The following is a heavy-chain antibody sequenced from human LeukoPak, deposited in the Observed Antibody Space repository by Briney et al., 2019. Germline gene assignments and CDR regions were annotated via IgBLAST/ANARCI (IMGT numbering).Heavy chain of an antibody. CDR3: ARGAVRGGTNFDY. CDR1: GDSVSGSPAV. D-gene: IGHD3-10*01. Sequence: SQXLSLTCAISGDSVSGSPAVWNWIRQSPSRGLEWLGRAYYRSKWYIDYAVSVKGRITITPDTSKNQFSLQLNSVTPEDTAVYYCARGAVRGGTNFDYWGQGTLVTVSS. V-gene: IGHV6-1*01. J-gene: IGHJ4*02. CDR2: AYYRSKWYI.